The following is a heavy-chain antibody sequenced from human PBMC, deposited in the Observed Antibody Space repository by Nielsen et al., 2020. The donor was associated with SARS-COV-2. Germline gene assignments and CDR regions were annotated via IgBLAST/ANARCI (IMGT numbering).Heavy chain of an antibody. CDR1: GGSISDDY. D-gene: IGHD3-3*01. J-gene: IGHJ5*02. CDR2: IYYNGNT. V-gene: IGHV4-59*12. CDR3: ARGGTIFGVINWFDP. Sequence: SETLSLTCTVSGGSISDDYWSWIRQPPGRGLEWIGYIYYNGNTNYNPSLKSRVTISVDTSKKNFSLKLSSVTAADTAVYYCARGGTIFGVINWFDPWGQGTLVTVSS.